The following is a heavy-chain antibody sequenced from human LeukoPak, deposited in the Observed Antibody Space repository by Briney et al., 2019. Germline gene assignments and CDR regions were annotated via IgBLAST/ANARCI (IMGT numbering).Heavy chain of an antibody. D-gene: IGHD4-11*01. Sequence: VASVKVSCKASGYTFTRYYMHWVRQAPGQGLEWMGIINPSGGSTSYAQKFQGRVTMTRDTSTSTVYMELSSLRSEDTAVYYCARDPAEMTTVTTYFDYWGQGTLVTVSS. CDR3: ARDPAEMTTVTTYFDY. J-gene: IGHJ4*02. CDR1: GYTFTRYY. V-gene: IGHV1-46*01. CDR2: INPSGGST.